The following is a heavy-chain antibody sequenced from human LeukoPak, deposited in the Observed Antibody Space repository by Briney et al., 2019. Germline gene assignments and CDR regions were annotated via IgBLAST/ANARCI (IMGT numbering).Heavy chain of an antibody. V-gene: IGHV3-33*01. D-gene: IGHD1-20*01. CDR2: IWYDGSNK. CDR3: AGGGITGTKYYFDY. J-gene: IGHJ4*02. Sequence: PGRSLRLSCAASGFTFSSYGMHWVRQAPGKGLEWVAVIWYDGSNKYYADSVKGRFTISRDNSKNTLYLQMNSLRAEDTAVYYCAGGGITGTKYYFDYWGQGTLVTVSS. CDR1: GFTFSSYG.